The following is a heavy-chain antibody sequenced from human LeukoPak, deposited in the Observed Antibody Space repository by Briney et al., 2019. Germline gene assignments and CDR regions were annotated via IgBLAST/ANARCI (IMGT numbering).Heavy chain of an antibody. CDR1: GGSFSGYY. CDR3: ARHHPPPAYYYDSSGYYPPGVTAFDI. J-gene: IGHJ3*02. V-gene: IGHV4-39*01. CDR2: IYYSGST. D-gene: IGHD3-22*01. Sequence: SETLSLTCAVYGGSFSGYYWGWIRQPPGKGLEWIGSIYYSGSTYYNPSLKSRVTISVDTSKNQFSLKLSSVTAADTAVYYCARHHPPPAYYYDSSGYYPPGVTAFDIWGQGTMVTVSS.